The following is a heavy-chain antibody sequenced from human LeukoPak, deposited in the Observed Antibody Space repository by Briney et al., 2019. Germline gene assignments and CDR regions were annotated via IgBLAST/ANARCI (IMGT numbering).Heavy chain of an antibody. CDR2: IYYSGST. V-gene: IGHV4-31*03. D-gene: IGHD3-22*01. Sequence: PSETLSLTCSLSGGSVTSGGHYWSWIRQHPGKGLEWIGYIYYSGSTFYNPSLKSRVTISVDTSNNQFSLELTSVTAADTAVYYCARRPYYYDSLSYYYGMDVWGQGTTVTVSS. CDR3: ARRPYYYDSLSYYYGMDV. CDR1: GGSVTSGGHY. J-gene: IGHJ6*02.